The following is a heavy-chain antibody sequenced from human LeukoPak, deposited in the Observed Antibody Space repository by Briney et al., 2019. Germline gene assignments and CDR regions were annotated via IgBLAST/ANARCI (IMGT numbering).Heavy chain of an antibody. V-gene: IGHV4-30-4*07. Sequence: SETLSLTCAVSGGSISSGGYSWSWIRQPPGKGLEWIGYVYYSGSTYYNPSLKSRVTISVDTSKNQFSLKLSSVTAADTAVYYCARDLLWFGDPGGAFDIWGQGTMVTVSS. CDR3: ARDLLWFGDPGGAFDI. J-gene: IGHJ3*02. D-gene: IGHD3-10*01. CDR2: VYYSGST. CDR1: GGSISSGGYS.